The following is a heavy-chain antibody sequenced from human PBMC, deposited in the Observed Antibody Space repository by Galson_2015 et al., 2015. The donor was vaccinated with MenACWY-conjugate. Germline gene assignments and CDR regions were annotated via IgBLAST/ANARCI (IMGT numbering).Heavy chain of an antibody. CDR3: SRVRGTTGTDS. CDR1: GDSISSKSYS. D-gene: IGHD1-1*01. Sequence: ETLSLTCTVSGDSISSKSYSWGWVRQPPGQGLEWIGTSYSSGNTHYNPSLKSRVTISVDTSGNQFSLKLTSVTTADTAVYYCSRVRGTTGTDSWSQGTLVSVSS. CDR2: SYSSGNT. J-gene: IGHJ4*02. V-gene: IGHV4-39*07.